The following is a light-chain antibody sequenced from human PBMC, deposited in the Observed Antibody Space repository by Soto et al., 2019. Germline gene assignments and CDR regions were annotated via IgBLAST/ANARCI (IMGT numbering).Light chain of an antibody. Sequence: EMVLTQSPGTLSLSPGERATLSCRASQSVSSSYLAWYQQKPGQAPRLLIYGASSRATGIPDRFSGSESGTDFTLTISRLEPEDFAVYYCQQYGSLPPNTIGQGTRLEIK. CDR3: QQYGSLPPNT. V-gene: IGKV3-20*01. J-gene: IGKJ5*01. CDR2: GAS. CDR1: QSVSSSY.